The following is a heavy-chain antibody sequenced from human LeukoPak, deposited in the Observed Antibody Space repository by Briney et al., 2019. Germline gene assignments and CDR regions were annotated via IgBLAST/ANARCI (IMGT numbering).Heavy chain of an antibody. J-gene: IGHJ5*02. Sequence: PSETLSLTCAAYGGSFSGYYWSWIRQPPGKGLEWIGEINHSGSTNYNPSLKSRVTISVDTSKNQFSLKLSSVTAADTAVYYCASLEISPTKDCSSTSCYVSVGWFDPWGQGTLVTVSS. V-gene: IGHV4-34*01. CDR3: ASLEISPTKDCSSTSCYVSVGWFDP. D-gene: IGHD2-2*01. CDR1: GGSFSGYY. CDR2: INHSGST.